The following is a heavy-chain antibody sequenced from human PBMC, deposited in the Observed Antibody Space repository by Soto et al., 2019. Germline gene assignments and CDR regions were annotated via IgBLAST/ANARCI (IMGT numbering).Heavy chain of an antibody. V-gene: IGHV3-21*01. CDR1: GFTFSSYS. CDR3: AREAWGTYSSSSRYFDY. CDR2: ISSSSYI. J-gene: IGHJ4*02. Sequence: GSLRLSCAASGFTFSSYSMNWVRQAPGKGLEWVSSISSSSYIYYADSVKGRFTISRDNAKNSLYLQMNSLRAEDTAVYYCAREAWGTYSSSSRYFDYWGQGTLVTVSS. D-gene: IGHD6-6*01.